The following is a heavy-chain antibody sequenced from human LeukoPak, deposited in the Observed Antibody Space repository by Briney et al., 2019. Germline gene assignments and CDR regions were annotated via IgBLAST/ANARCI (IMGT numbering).Heavy chain of an antibody. CDR2: ISGSGGST. CDR3: ASSSDPYYDFWSGYEY. V-gene: IGHV3-23*01. D-gene: IGHD3-3*01. CDR1: GFTFSSYA. Sequence: PGGSLRLSCAASGFTFSSYAMSWVRQAPGKGLEWVSAISGSGGSTYYADSVKGRFTISRDNSKNTLYLQMNSLRAEDTAVYYCASSSDPYYDFWSGYEYWGQGTLVTVSS. J-gene: IGHJ4*02.